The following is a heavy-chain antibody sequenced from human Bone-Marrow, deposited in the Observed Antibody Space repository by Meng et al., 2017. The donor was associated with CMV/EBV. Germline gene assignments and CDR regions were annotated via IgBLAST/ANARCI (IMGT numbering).Heavy chain of an antibody. CDR3: TRLAYSSSWSGVSFDY. D-gene: IGHD6-13*01. V-gene: IGHV3-73*01. CDR2: IRSKANSYAT. J-gene: IGHJ4*02. Sequence: GESLKISCAAPGFTFSGSAMHWVRQASGKGLEWVSRIRSKANSYATAYAASVRGTFTISRDDSRNTAFLQMHRLKNEDTAVYYCTRLAYSSSWSGVSFDYWGQGTLVTVSS. CDR1: GFTFSGSA.